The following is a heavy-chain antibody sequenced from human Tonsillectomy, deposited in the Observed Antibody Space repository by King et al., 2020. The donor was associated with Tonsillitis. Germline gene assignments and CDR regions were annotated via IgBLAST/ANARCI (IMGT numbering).Heavy chain of an antibody. J-gene: IGHJ4*02. CDR2: IYYSGNT. Sequence: QLQESGPGLVKPSETLSLTCTVSGGSISSYYWSWIRQPPGKGLEWIGYIYYSGNTNYNPSLKSRVTISGDTSKNQFSVKVSSVTAADTAVYYCARGSVVAGFFDYWGQGTLVTASS. CDR3: ARGSVVAGFFDY. V-gene: IGHV4-59*01. D-gene: IGHD6-19*01. CDR1: GGSISSYY.